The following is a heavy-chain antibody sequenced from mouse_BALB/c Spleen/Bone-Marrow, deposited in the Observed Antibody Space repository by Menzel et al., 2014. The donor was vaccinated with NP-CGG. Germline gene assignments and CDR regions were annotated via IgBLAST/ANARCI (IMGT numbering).Heavy chain of an antibody. CDR2: IDPFNGAT. D-gene: IGHD4-1*01. CDR3: ARNWDLDY. CDR1: GYSFTSYY. J-gene: IGHJ2*01. V-gene: IGHV1S135*01. Sequence: VQLKESGPELMKPGASVKISCKASGYSFTSYYMHWVKQSHGKSLEWIGYIDPFNGATSYNQKFKGKATLTVDKSSSTAYMHLSILTSEDSAVYYCARNWDLDYWGQGTTLTVSS.